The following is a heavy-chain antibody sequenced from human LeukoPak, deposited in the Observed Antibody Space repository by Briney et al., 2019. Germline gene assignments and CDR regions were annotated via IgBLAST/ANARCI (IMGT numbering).Heavy chain of an antibody. V-gene: IGHV1-8*01. Sequence: GASVKVSCKASGYTFTSYDINWVRQATGQGLEWMGRMNPNSGNTGYAQKFQGRVTMTRNTSISTAYMELSSLRSEDTAVYYCARGRLAITIFGVVIPRYGMDVWGQGTTVTVSS. CDR3: ARGRLAITIFGVVIPRYGMDV. CDR2: MNPNSGNT. CDR1: GYTFTSYD. D-gene: IGHD3-3*01. J-gene: IGHJ6*02.